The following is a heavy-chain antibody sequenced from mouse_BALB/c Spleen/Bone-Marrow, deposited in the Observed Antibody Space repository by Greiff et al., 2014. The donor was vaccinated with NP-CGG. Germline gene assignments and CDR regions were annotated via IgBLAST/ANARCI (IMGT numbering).Heavy chain of an antibody. D-gene: IGHD1-1*01. CDR2: IWAGGST. CDR1: GFSLTSYG. J-gene: IGHJ4*01. V-gene: IGHV2-9*02. Sequence: VHLVESGPGLVAPSQSLSITCTVSGFSLTSYGVHWVRQPPGKGLEWLGVIWAGGSTSYKTALMSRLSINQANSKSQIFLKLNSLQIADTATYYCAREGRGYYGSSGAAMDYWGQGTSVTVSS. CDR3: AREGRGYYGSSGAAMDY.